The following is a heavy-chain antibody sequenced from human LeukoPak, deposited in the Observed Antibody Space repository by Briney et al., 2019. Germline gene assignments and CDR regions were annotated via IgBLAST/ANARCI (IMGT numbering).Heavy chain of an antibody. CDR3: ARDYYYDSSGYWN. D-gene: IGHD3-22*01. J-gene: IGHJ4*02. V-gene: IGHV4-34*01. CDR1: GGSFSGYY. CDR2: INHSGSI. Sequence: PSETLSLTCAVYGGSFSGYYWSWIRQPPGKGLEWIGEINHSGSINYNPSLKSRVSISVDTSNNQFSLKLSSVTAADTAVYYCARDYYYDSSGYWNWGQGTLVTVSS.